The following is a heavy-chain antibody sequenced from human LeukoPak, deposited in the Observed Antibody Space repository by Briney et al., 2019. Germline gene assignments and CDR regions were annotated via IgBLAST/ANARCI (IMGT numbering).Heavy chain of an antibody. D-gene: IGHD3-10*01. CDR1: GYIFTSYP. V-gene: IGHV7-4-1*02. CDR2: INTNTGNP. J-gene: IGHJ6*02. Sequence: ASVKVSCKASGYIFTSYPMNWVPQAPGQGLEWMGWINTNTGNPTYAQGFAGRFVFSLDTSVNTAYLQISSLEAEDTAVYYCVRGGSVYYGMDVSGQGTTVTVSS. CDR3: VRGGSVYYGMDV.